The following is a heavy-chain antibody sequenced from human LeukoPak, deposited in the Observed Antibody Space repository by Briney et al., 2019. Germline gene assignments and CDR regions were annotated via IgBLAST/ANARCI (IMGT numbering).Heavy chain of an antibody. Sequence: GGSLRLSCAASGFTFSSYWMSWVRQAPGKGLEWVANIKQDGSEKYYVDSVKGRFTISRDNAKNSLYLQMNSLRAEDTDVYYCARVGSRYDSSGYYYFNWFDPWGQGTLVTVSS. J-gene: IGHJ5*02. D-gene: IGHD3-22*01. V-gene: IGHV3-7*01. CDR1: GFTFSSYW. CDR3: ARVGSRYDSSGYYYFNWFDP. CDR2: IKQDGSEK.